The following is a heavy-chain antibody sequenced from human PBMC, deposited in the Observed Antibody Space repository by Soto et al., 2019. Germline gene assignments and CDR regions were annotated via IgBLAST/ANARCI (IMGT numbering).Heavy chain of an antibody. V-gene: IGHV6-1*01. J-gene: IGHJ4*02. D-gene: IGHD5-18*01. CDR1: GDSVSINSAA. Sequence: PWQTLSLTFAISGDSVSINSAAWNWIRQSPSRGLEWLGRTYYRSKWFNDYAVSVNTRITIYPDTSKDQFSLQLNSVTPEDTAVYYCARDSDTTMILLDYWGQGTLVTVSS. CDR2: TYYRSKWFN. CDR3: ARDSDTTMILLDY.